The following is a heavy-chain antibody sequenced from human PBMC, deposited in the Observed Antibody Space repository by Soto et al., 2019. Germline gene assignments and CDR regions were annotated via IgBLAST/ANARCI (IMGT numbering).Heavy chain of an antibody. CDR2: IIPIFGTA. CDR3: ARGINRRYYGMDV. Sequence: SVKVSCKASGGTFSNYAISWVRQAPGQGLEWMGGIIPIFGTANYAQKFQGRVTITADESTSTAYMELGSLRSEDTAVYYCARGINRRYYGMDVWGQGTTVTVSS. CDR1: GGTFSNYA. J-gene: IGHJ6*02. V-gene: IGHV1-69*13.